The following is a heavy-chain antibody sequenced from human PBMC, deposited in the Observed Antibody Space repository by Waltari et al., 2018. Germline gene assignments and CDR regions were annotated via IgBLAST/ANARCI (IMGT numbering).Heavy chain of an antibody. J-gene: IGHJ5*02. V-gene: IGHV3-33*06. CDR1: GVSLSHFG. Sequence: QVQLVESGGGVVQPGMSLRLSCAASGVSLSHFGMHWVRQAPGKGLEWVALTWFDGSKTYYADSVRGRFTISRDNSKNTLYLDINTLRVDDTAIYYCAKDAFGNTYLDHWGQGTLVTVSS. CDR3: AKDAFGNTYLDH. D-gene: IGHD3-10*01. CDR2: TWFDGSKT.